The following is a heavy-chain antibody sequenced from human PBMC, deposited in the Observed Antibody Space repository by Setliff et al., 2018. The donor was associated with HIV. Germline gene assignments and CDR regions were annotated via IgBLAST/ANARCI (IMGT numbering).Heavy chain of an antibody. CDR3: ARDPVSDNSARPYYFDY. J-gene: IGHJ4*02. V-gene: IGHV1-46*01. CDR2: ISPRAGST. D-gene: IGHD2-21*01. Sequence: GASVKVSCKTSGYAFTNSYLHWVRQAPGQGLEWMGMISPRAGSTNYAQNFQGRVSMTRDTSTSTVYMELSSLRSEDTAVYFCARDPVSDNSARPYYFDYWGQGTLVTV. CDR1: GYAFTNSY.